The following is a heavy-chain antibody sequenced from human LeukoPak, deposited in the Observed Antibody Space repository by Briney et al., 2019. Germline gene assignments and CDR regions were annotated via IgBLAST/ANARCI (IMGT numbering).Heavy chain of an antibody. CDR2: ISSSGSTI. V-gene: IGHV3-11*04. D-gene: IGHD6-13*01. Sequence: GGSLRLSCAASGFTFSDYYMSWIRQAPGKGLEWVSYISSSGSTIYYADSVKGRFTISRDNAKNSLYLQMNCLRAEDTAVYYCARVSSSWYYFDYWGQGTLVTVSS. CDR1: GFTFSDYY. CDR3: ARVSSSWYYFDY. J-gene: IGHJ4*02.